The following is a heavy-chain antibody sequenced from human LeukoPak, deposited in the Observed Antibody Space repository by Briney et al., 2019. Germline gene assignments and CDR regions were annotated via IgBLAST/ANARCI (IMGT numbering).Heavy chain of an antibody. V-gene: IGHV1-2*02. CDR2: INPNSGGT. Sequence: GASMKVSCKASGYTFTGYYMHWVRQAPGQGLEWRGWINPNSGGTNYAQKFQGRVTMTRDTSISTAYMELSRLRSDDTAVYYCARDRGTDYDFWSGYFDYWGQGTLVTVSS. J-gene: IGHJ4*02. D-gene: IGHD3-3*01. CDR1: GYTFTGYY. CDR3: ARDRGTDYDFWSGYFDY.